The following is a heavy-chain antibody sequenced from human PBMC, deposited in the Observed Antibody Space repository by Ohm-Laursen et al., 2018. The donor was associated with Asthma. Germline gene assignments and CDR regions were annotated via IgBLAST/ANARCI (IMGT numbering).Heavy chain of an antibody. CDR1: GGSISSGHYY. V-gene: IGHV4-31*03. CDR3: ARDGRLRGSFDY. D-gene: IGHD3-10*01. CDR2: IHYSGTT. Sequence: SQTLSLTCTVSGGSISSGHYYWTWIRQHPGKGLEWIGNIHYSGTTIYTPSLESRLTISLDTSKNQFSLNLSSVTAADTALYFCARDGRLRGSFDYWGQGNLVTVSS. J-gene: IGHJ4*02.